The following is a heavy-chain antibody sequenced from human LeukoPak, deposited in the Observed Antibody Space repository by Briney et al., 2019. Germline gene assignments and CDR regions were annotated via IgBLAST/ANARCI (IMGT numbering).Heavy chain of an antibody. CDR2: IIPIFGTA. CDR1: GYTFTSYA. D-gene: IGHD1-26*01. CDR3: ARGLTDSGSYILDY. V-gene: IGHV1-69*13. Sequence: GASVKVSCRASGYTFTSYAISWVRQAPGQGLEWMGGIIPIFGTANYAQKFQGRVTITADESTSTAYMELSSLRSEDTAMYYCARGLTDSGSYILDYWGQGTLVTVSS. J-gene: IGHJ4*02.